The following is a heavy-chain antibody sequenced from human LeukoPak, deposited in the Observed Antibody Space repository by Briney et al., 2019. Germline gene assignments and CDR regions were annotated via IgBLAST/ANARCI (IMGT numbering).Heavy chain of an antibody. CDR3: ARATRRMSGGYHLDY. CDR1: GDSITSGDYS. V-gene: IGHV4-30-2*01. CDR2: IYESGSS. Sequence: PSETLSLTCAVSGDSITSGDYSWNWIRQPPGSGLEWIGYIYESGSSYSNPSLKGRGTISVDRSKNQISLKLTSVTAADTAVYYCARATRRMSGGYHLDYWGQGSLVTVSS. D-gene: IGHD2-15*01. J-gene: IGHJ4*02.